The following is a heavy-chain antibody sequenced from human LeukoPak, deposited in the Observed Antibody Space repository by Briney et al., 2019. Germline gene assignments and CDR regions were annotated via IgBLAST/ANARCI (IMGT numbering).Heavy chain of an antibody. CDR2: IYTSGST. V-gene: IGHV4-4*07. D-gene: IGHD3-22*01. Sequence: SETLSLTCTVSGGSISSYYWSWIRQPAGKGLEWIGRIYTSGSTNYNPSLKSRVTMSVDTSKNQFSLKLSSATAADTAVYYCARDPLDSSGYSRFDYWGQGTLVTVSS. CDR1: GGSISSYY. J-gene: IGHJ4*02. CDR3: ARDPLDSSGYSRFDY.